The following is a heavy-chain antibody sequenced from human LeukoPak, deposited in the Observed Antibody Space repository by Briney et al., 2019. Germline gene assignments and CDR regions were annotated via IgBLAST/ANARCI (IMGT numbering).Heavy chain of an antibody. Sequence: RASVKLSCKASGYTFTRYGISWVRQAPGEVVEWMGWISADNTNTNFAQKFRDRVIMATDTSTITAYMEMRSLRSDDTAIYYCARDKSPYIMDVWGQGTPVTVSS. D-gene: IGHD3-16*01. V-gene: IGHV1-18*01. CDR3: ARDKSPYIMDV. CDR1: GYTFTRYG. J-gene: IGHJ6*02. CDR2: ISADNTNT.